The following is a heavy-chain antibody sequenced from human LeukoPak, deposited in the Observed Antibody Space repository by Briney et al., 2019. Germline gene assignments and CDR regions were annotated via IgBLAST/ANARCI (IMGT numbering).Heavy chain of an antibody. D-gene: IGHD6-19*01. Sequence: ASVKVSCKASGYTFTSYAMHWVRQAPGQRLEWMGWINAGNGNTKYSQKFHGRVTITRDTSASTAYMELSSLRSEDTAVYYCARESWGGYSSGWYGYWGQGTLVTVSS. J-gene: IGHJ4*02. V-gene: IGHV1-3*01. CDR1: GYTFTSYA. CDR2: INAGNGNT. CDR3: ARESWGGYSSGWYGY.